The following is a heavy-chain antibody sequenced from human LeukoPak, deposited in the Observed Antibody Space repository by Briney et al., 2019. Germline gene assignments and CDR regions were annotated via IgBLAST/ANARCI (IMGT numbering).Heavy chain of an antibody. CDR1: GGSISGYY. D-gene: IGHD6-13*01. V-gene: IGHV4-4*07. J-gene: IGHJ5*02. CDR2: VYSSGST. CDR3: ARGSPSTAAVPAS. Sequence: KPSETLSLTCTVSGGSISGYYWSWIRQPAGKGLEWTGRVYSSGSTNYNPSFESRVTMSVDTSKNQISLRLSSVTAADTAVYYCARGSPSTAAVPASWGQGTLVTVSS.